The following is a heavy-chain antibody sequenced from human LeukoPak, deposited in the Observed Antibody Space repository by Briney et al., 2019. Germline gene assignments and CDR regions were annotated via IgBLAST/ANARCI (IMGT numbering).Heavy chain of an antibody. CDR1: GGSISSSSYY. Sequence: PSETLSLTCTVSGGSISSSSYYWGWIRQPPGKGLEWIGSIYYSGTTYYNPSLKSRVTISVDTSKKQFSLKLSSVTAADTAVYYCARDGLWFGSRGNSDYWGQGTLVTVSS. D-gene: IGHD3-10*01. CDR2: IYYSGTT. V-gene: IGHV4-39*07. J-gene: IGHJ4*02. CDR3: ARDGLWFGSRGNSDY.